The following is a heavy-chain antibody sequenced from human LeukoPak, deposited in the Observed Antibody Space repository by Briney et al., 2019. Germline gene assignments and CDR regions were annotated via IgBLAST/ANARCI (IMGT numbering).Heavy chain of an antibody. D-gene: IGHD6-25*01. V-gene: IGHV3-21*01. CDR1: GFAFSSYS. CDR3: ARERHTFGP. Sequence: PGGSLRLSCAASGFAFSSYSMTWVRQAPGKGLEWVSSITSSSSYIYYADSVKGRFTISRDDAKNSLYLQMNSLRVEDTAVYYCARERHTFGPWGQGTLVTVSS. J-gene: IGHJ5*02. CDR2: ITSSSSYI.